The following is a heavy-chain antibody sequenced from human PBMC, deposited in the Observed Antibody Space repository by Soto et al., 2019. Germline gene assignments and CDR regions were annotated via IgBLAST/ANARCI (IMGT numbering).Heavy chain of an antibody. CDR3: AKDSTVAGTDY. D-gene: IGHD6-19*01. V-gene: IGHV3-30*18. CDR2: ISYDGSNK. CDR1: GFTFSSYG. Sequence: QVQLVESGGGVVQPGRSLRLSCAASGFTFSSYGMHWVRQAPGKGLEWVAVISYDGSNKYYADSVKGRFTISRDNSKNTLYLKMNSLRAEDTAVYYCAKDSTVAGTDYWGQGTLVTVSS. J-gene: IGHJ4*02.